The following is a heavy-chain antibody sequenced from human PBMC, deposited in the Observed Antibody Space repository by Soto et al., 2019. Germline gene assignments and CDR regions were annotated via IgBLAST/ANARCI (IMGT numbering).Heavy chain of an antibody. CDR3: AKDCARMGYSVTRYFDY. Sequence: WGSRRLSCAASGFTFSIYGMRRVRQAPDKRLEWVAVISYDGSNKYYADSVKGRFTISRDNSKNTLYLQMNSLRAEDTAVYYCAKDCARMGYSVTRYFDYWGQGTMVTGSS. V-gene: IGHV3-30*18. J-gene: IGHJ4*02. D-gene: IGHD3-22*01. CDR2: ISYDGSNK. CDR1: GFTFSIYG.